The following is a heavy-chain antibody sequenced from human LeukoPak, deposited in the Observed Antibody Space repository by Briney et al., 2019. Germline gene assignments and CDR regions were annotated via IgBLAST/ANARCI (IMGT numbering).Heavy chain of an antibody. CDR2: ISWNSGSI. CDR3: AKDKRYGDYFDY. V-gene: IGHV3-9*01. D-gene: IGHD4-17*01. J-gene: IGHJ4*02. Sequence: PGGSLRLSCAASGFTFDDYAMHWVRQAPGKGLEWVSGISWNSGSIGYADSVKGRFTISRDNAKNSLYLQMNSLRAEDTALYYCAKDKRYGDYFDYWGQGTLVTVSS. CDR1: GFTFDDYA.